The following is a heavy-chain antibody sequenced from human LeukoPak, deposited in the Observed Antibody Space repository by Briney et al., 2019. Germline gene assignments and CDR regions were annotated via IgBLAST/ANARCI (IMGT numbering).Heavy chain of an antibody. Sequence: AETLSLTCAVSGYSISSGYYWGWIRQPPGKGLEWIGRIYHSGSTYYNPSLKSRVTISVDTSKNQFSLKLSSVTAADTAVYYCARVRNNWNYFSARNNWFDPWGQGTLVTVSS. CDR1: GYSISSGYY. J-gene: IGHJ5*02. CDR3: ARVRNNWNYFSARNNWFDP. CDR2: IYHSGST. D-gene: IGHD1-7*01. V-gene: IGHV4-38-2*01.